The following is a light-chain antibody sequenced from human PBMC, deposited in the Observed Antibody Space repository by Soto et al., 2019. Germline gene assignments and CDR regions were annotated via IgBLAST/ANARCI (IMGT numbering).Light chain of an antibody. J-gene: IGKJ5*01. CDR1: QSVSSY. CDR2: DAS. V-gene: IGKV3-11*01. CDR3: QQYDSSVT. Sequence: EIVLTQSPATLSLSPGERATLSCRASQSVSSYLARYQQKPGQAPRLLIYDASNRATGIPARFSGSGSGTDFSLTISSLEPEDFAVYYCQQYDSSVTFGQGTRLEIK.